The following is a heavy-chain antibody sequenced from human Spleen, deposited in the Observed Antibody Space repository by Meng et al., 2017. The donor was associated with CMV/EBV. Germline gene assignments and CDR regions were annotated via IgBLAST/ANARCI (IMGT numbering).Heavy chain of an antibody. J-gene: IGHJ3*01. CDR2: ISAYNGNT. V-gene: IGHV1-18*01. CDR1: GYTFTSYA. Sequence: ASVKVSCKPSGYTFTSYAYNWVRQAPGQGLEWMGWISAYNGNTNYAQRLQGRLTLTTDTSTSTAYMELRSLRSDDTAVYFCARDQVPDYYNNGPNPFDLWGQGTKVTVSS. D-gene: IGHD3-22*01. CDR3: ARDQVPDYYNNGPNPFDL.